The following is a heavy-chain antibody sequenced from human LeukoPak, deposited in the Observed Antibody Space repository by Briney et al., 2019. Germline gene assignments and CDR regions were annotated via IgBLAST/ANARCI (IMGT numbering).Heavy chain of an antibody. Sequence: GGSPRLSCAASGFTFSSYWMSWVRQAPGKGLEWVATIKQDGSEKYYVDSVKGRFTISRDNANNSLYLQMFSLRAEDTAVYYCARGFGSFYWGQGTLVTVSS. CDR3: ARGFGSFY. CDR2: IKQDGSEK. D-gene: IGHD3-10*01. V-gene: IGHV3-7*05. J-gene: IGHJ4*02. CDR1: GFTFSSYW.